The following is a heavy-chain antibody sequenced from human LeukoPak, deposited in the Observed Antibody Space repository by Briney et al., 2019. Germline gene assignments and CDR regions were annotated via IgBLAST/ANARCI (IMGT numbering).Heavy chain of an antibody. J-gene: IGHJ4*02. Sequence: GGSLRLSCAASGFTFSSYAMHWVRQAPGKGLEWVAVISYDGSNKYYADSVKGRFTISRDNSKNTLYLQMNSLRAEDTAVYYCAKEGYYGSKGYWGQGTLVTVSS. CDR2: ISYDGSNK. CDR3: AKEGYYGSKGY. D-gene: IGHD3-10*01. V-gene: IGHV3-30*04. CDR1: GFTFSSYA.